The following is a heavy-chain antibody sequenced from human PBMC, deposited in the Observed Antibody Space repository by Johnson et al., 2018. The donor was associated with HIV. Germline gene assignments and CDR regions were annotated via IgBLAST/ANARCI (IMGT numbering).Heavy chain of an antibody. CDR1: GFTFSNAW. V-gene: IGHV3-15*01. Sequence: VQLVESGGGLVKPGGSLRLSCAASGFTFSNAWMSWVRQAPGKGLEWVGRIKSKTDGGTTDYAAPVKGRFTISRDDSKNTLYLQMNSLRAEDTAVYYCAKDIDSSSWGAFEIWGQGTMVTVSS. J-gene: IGHJ3*02. CDR3: AKDIDSSSWGAFEI. D-gene: IGHD6-6*01. CDR2: IKSKTDGGTT.